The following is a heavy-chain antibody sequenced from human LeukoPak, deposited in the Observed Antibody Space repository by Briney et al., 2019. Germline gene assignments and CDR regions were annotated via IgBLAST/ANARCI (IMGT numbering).Heavy chain of an antibody. Sequence: SETLSLTCAVYGGSFSGYYWNWIRQPPGKGLEWIGEIIPAGSTNYNPSLKSRVTISVDTSKNQFSLKLSSVTAADTAVYYCARTPRGWYLDYWGQGTLVTVSS. J-gene: IGHJ4*02. V-gene: IGHV4-34*12. D-gene: IGHD2-15*01. CDR3: ARTPRGWYLDY. CDR1: GGSFSGYY. CDR2: IIPAGST.